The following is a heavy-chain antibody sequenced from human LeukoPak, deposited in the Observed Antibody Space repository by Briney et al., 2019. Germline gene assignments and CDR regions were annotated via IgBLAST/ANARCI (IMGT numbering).Heavy chain of an antibody. J-gene: IGHJ4*02. CDR1: GFSFSGYW. CDR3: ARRGSGVSPNFDY. CDR2: IDSDGSSR. D-gene: IGHD3-10*01. Sequence: PGGSLRLSCAASGFSFSGYWMHWVRQAPGKGLVWVSRIDSDGSSRSYAGSVKGRFTISRDNAKNSLYLQMNSLRAEDTAVYYCARRGSGVSPNFDYWGQGTLVTVSS. V-gene: IGHV3-74*01.